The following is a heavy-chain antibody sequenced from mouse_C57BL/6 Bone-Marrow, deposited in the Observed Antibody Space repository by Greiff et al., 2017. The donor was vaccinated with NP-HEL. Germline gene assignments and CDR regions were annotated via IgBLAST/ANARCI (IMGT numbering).Heavy chain of an antibody. CDR3: ARWGSSDY. V-gene: IGHV1-50*01. J-gene: IGHJ2*01. CDR1: GYTFTSYW. Sequence: QVQLQQSGAELVKPGASVKLSCKASGYTFTSYWMQWVKQRPGQGLEWIGEIDPSDSYTNYNQKFKGKATLTVDTTSSTAYMQLSSLTSEDSAVYYCARWGSSDYWGQGTTLTVSS. D-gene: IGHD1-1*01. CDR2: IDPSDSYT.